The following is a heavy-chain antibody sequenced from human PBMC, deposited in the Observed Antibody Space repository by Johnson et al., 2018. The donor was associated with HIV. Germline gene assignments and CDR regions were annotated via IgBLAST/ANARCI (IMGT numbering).Heavy chain of an antibody. CDR1: GFTFSSYT. V-gene: IGHV3-30*04. J-gene: IGHJ3*02. D-gene: IGHD2-8*01. Sequence: QVQLVESGGGVVQPGRSLRLSCAASGFTFSSYTMHWVRQAPGKGLEWVAVISYDGSNKYYADSVKGRFTISRDNSKNTLYLQMNSLRAEDTAVYYCAKDPCTPTTIRDNDAFDIWGQGTMVTVSS. CDR3: AKDPCTPTTIRDNDAFDI. CDR2: ISYDGSNK.